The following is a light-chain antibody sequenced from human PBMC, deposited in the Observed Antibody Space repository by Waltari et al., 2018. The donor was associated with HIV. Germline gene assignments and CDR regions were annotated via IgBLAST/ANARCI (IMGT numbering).Light chain of an antibody. J-gene: IGLJ2*01. CDR2: GHS. Sequence: QSVLTQPPSVSGAPGQRVTISCTGSSSNIGAGYDVNWYQHFPGRAPKPLSYGHSNRASGVPGRFSGSRSGASASLAITGLRAEDEADYYCQSYDSSLSVVFGGGTTLTVL. V-gene: IGLV1-40*03. CDR1: SSNIGAGYD. CDR3: QSYDSSLSVV.